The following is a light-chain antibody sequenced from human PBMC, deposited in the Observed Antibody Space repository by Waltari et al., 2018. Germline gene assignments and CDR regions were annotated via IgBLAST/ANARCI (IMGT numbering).Light chain of an antibody. Sequence: QSVLTQPPSASGTPGQRVTISCSGRSSNIGIHTVHWYQQLPGTAPKLIIYRDTQRPSGVPDRFSGSKSGTTASLAISGLQSEDEAAYYCAAWDDSLDGWVFGGGTKLTVL. CDR3: AAWDDSLDGWV. CDR2: RDT. CDR1: SSNIGIHT. V-gene: IGLV1-44*01. J-gene: IGLJ3*02.